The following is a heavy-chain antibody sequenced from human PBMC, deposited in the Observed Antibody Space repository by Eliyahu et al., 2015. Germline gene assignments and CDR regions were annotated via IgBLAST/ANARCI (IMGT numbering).Heavy chain of an antibody. CDR1: GFTFSSYS. Sequence: VQLVESGGGLVKPGGSLRLSCAASGFTFSSYSMNWVRQAPGKGLEWVSSISSSSSYIYYADSVKGRFTISRDNAKNSLYLQMNSLRAEDTAVYYCARLDGDYGGTSYYYGMDVWGQGTTVTVSS. CDR3: ARLDGDYGGTSYYYGMDV. D-gene: IGHD4-17*01. V-gene: IGHV3-21*01. CDR2: ISSSSSYI. J-gene: IGHJ6*02.